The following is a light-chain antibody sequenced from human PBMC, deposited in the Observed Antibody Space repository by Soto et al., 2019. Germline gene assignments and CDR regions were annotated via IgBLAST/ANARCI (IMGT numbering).Light chain of an antibody. CDR2: KAS. J-gene: IGKJ1*01. CDR3: QQYNSSPT. Sequence: DIQMTQSPSTLSASVGDRVTITCRASQSISSLLAWYQQKPGKAPKLLIYKASSLESGVPSRFSGSGSGTEFTLTISSLQPDDFATYYCQQYNSSPTCGQGTKVEIK. V-gene: IGKV1-5*03. CDR1: QSISSL.